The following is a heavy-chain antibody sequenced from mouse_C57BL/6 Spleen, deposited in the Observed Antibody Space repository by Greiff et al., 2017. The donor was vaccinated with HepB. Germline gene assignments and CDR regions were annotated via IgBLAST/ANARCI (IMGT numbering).Heavy chain of an antibody. V-gene: IGHV5-17*01. CDR3: ARSYGSRFRGYFDV. CDR1: GFTFSDYG. J-gene: IGHJ1*03. Sequence: DVQLVESGGGLVKPGGSLKLSCAASGFTFSDYGMHWVRQAPEKGLEWVAYISSGSSTIYYADTVKGRFTISRDNAKNTLFLQMTSLRSEDTAMYYCARSYGSRFRGYFDVWGTGTTVTVSS. D-gene: IGHD1-1*01. CDR2: ISSGSSTI.